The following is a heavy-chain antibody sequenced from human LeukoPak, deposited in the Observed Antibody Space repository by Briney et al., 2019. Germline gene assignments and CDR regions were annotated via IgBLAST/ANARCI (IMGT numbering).Heavy chain of an antibody. J-gene: IGHJ4*02. D-gene: IGHD6-19*01. V-gene: IGHV3-23*01. CDR1: GFSFSTST. CDR3: AKSRGIYDNTGWRTFDD. Sequence: SGGSLRLSCEASGFSFSTSTLAWVRQAPGKGLEWVSSISAGGEFIYYADSVRGRFTFSRDNSKNTLYLQMNRLRADDTAVYYCAKSRGIYDNTGWRTFDDWGQGTLVTVSS. CDR2: ISAGGEFI.